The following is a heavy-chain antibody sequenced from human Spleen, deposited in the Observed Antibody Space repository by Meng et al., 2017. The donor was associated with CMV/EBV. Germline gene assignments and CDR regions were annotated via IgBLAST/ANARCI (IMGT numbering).Heavy chain of an antibody. CDR1: GYTFTGYY. CDR2: INPNSGGT. J-gene: IGHJ6*02. V-gene: IGHV1-2*02. Sequence: ASVKVSCKASGYTFTGYYMHWVRQAPGQGLEWMGWINPNSGGTNYAQKFQGRVTMTRDTSISTVYMELSSLRSEDTAVYYCARAGGIAATNYYYYYGMDVWGQGTTVTVSS. CDR3: ARAGGIAATNYYYYYGMDV. D-gene: IGHD6-25*01.